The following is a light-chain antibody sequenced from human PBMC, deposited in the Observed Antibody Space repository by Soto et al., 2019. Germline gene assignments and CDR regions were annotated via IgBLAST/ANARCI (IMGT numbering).Light chain of an antibody. V-gene: IGLV2-11*01. J-gene: IGLJ1*01. CDR1: SIDVGDSDF. CDR3: SSFAATHTYI. CDR2: VVT. Sequence: QSALTQPRSLSGSPGQSVTISCTGTSIDVGDSDFVSWYQPHPGKAPTLMIYVVTKRPSGVPDRFSGSKSGNTASLTISGLQDEDEADYYCSSFAATHTYIFGTGTKLTVL.